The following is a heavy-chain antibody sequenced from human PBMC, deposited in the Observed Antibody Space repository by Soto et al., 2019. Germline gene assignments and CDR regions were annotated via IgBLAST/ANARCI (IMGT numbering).Heavy chain of an antibody. V-gene: IGHV3-15*01. CDR1: GFTFSNAW. CDR3: ATGTGKSDFDY. J-gene: IGHJ4*02. Sequence: SLTLSRAASGFTFSNAWMSWVRQSPGKGLEWVGRVRRKADGGTTDYAAPVKGRFTISRDDSKNTLFLQMNSLKTEDTAVYYCATGTGKSDFDYWGQGTLVTVSS. D-gene: IGHD3-3*01. CDR2: VRRKADGGTT.